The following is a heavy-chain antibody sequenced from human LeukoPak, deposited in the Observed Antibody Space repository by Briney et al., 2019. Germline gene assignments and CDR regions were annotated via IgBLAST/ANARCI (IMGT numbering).Heavy chain of an antibody. V-gene: IGHV3-74*01. D-gene: IGHD3-22*01. CDR2: INSDGSST. CDR1: GFNFSSYW. Sequence: AGGSLRLSCVASGFNFSSYWMHWVRQDPGKGLVWVSRINSDGSSTSYADSVKGRFTISRDNAQNTVYLQMNSLRAEDTAVYYCARGRYYYDSSGYSLLSWFDPWGQGTLVTVSS. CDR3: ARGRYYYDSSGYSLLSWFDP. J-gene: IGHJ5*02.